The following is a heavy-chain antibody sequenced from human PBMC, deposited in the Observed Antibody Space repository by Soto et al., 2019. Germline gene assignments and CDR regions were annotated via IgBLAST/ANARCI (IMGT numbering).Heavy chain of an antibody. V-gene: IGHV1-18*01. CDR1: GYTFTSYG. CDR2: ISAYNGNT. J-gene: IGHJ6*02. Sequence: QVQLVQSGAEVKKPGASVKVSCKASGYTFTSYGISWVRQAPGQGLEWMGWISAYNGNTNYAQKLQGRVTMTTDTSTSTAYMELRSLRSDDTAVYYCARVKITFGGVIVGAYYGMDVWGQGTTVTVSS. D-gene: IGHD3-16*02. CDR3: ARVKITFGGVIVGAYYGMDV.